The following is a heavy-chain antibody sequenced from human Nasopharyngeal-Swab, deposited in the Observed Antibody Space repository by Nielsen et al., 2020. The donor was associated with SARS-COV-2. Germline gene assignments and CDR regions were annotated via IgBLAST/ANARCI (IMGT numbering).Heavy chain of an antibody. CDR2: IYYSGST. D-gene: IGHD3-9*01. CDR3: ARGGYYDILTGYYTKYYFDY. V-gene: IGHV4-31*03. J-gene: IGHJ4*02. CDR1: GGSISSGGYY. Sequence: SETLSLTCTVSGGSISSGGYYWSWIRQPPGKGLEWIGYIYYSGSTYYNPSLKSRVTISVDTSKNQFSLKLTSVTAADTAVYYCARGGYYDILTGYYTKYYFDYWGQGTLVTVSS.